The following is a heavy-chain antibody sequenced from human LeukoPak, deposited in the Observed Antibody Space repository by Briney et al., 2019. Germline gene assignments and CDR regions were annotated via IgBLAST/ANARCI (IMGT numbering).Heavy chain of an antibody. Sequence: SETLSLTCTVSGGSISSYYWSWIRQPPGKGLEWIGYIYYSGSTNYNPSLKSRVTISVDTSKNQFSLKLSSVTAADTAVYYCARGGGFYYDSSGYPAYYYYMDVWGKGTTVTISS. CDR1: GGSISSYY. CDR2: IYYSGST. D-gene: IGHD3-22*01. J-gene: IGHJ6*03. CDR3: ARGGGFYYDSSGYPAYYYYMDV. V-gene: IGHV4-59*01.